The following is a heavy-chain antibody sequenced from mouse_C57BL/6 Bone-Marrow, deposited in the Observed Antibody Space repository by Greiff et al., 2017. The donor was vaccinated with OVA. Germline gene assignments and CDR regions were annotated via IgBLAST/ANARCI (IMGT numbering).Heavy chain of an antibody. Sequence: VQLQQSGAELVKPGASVKLSCTASGFNIKDYYMHWVKQRTEQGLEWIGRIDPEDGETKYVPKFQGKATITADTSSNTAYLQISSLTSEDTAVYYCARHDYSNYDAYWGQGTLVTVSA. J-gene: IGHJ3*01. CDR1: GFNIKDYY. D-gene: IGHD2-5*01. CDR3: ARHDYSNYDAY. V-gene: IGHV14-2*01. CDR2: IDPEDGET.